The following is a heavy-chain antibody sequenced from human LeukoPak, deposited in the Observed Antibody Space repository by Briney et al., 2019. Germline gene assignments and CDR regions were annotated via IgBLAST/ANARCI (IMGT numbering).Heavy chain of an antibody. D-gene: IGHD1-26*01. Sequence: SETLSLTCAVSGVSISGSYYYWGWIRQPPGKGLEWIGNIYYSGSTYYNASLQSRVTISIDTSKNQFSLRLNSVTAADTAMYVCVKSGGYGLIDYWGQGTLVTVSS. J-gene: IGHJ4*02. CDR1: GVSISGSYYY. CDR2: IYYSGST. CDR3: VKSGGYGLIDY. V-gene: IGHV4-39*01.